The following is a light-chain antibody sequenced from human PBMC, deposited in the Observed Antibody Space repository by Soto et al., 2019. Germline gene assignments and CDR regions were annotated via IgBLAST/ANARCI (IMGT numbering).Light chain of an antibody. CDR3: KQGIQLPIT. Sequence: DTVMTQTPLSLSVTPGQPASISCKSSHSLLHSDGKTYSYWYLQKPGQPPQLLIYEVSNRFSGGPGRFRGSGSGTDFTLKISRVEAEDGGGYYCKQGIQLPITFGQGTRLEIK. V-gene: IGKV2D-29*01. CDR2: EVS. CDR1: HSLLHSDGKTY. J-gene: IGKJ5*01.